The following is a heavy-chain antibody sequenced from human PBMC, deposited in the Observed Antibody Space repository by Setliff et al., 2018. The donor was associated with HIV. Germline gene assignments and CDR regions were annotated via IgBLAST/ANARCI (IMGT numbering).Heavy chain of an antibody. V-gene: IGHV4-30-2*06. J-gene: IGHJ4*02. Sequence: SLSLTCAVSGDSMSSGDYSWNWIRQSPGKGLEWTGYIYPSGRTYYNPSLKNRVTMSIDRSKKQFSLNLSSVTAADTALYFCVREGAGSGSYYLDFWGQGILVTVSS. CDR3: VREGAGSGSYYLDF. CDR1: GDSMSSGDYS. CDR2: IYPSGRT. D-gene: IGHD3-10*01.